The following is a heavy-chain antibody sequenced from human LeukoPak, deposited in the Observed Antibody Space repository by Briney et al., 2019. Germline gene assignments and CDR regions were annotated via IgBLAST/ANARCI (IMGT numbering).Heavy chain of an antibody. CDR1: GYSFTSNG. D-gene: IGHD6-19*01. CDR3: ARCRLWLVLPHDS. V-gene: IGHV1-18*01. CDR2: ISPYNNNA. J-gene: IGHJ4*02. Sequence: ASVKVSCKASGYSFTSNGISWVRQSPGQGLEWIGWISPYNNNAKYAQKFQGRVTMTTDTSTNTAYMELRSLRSGDTATYFCARCRLWLVLPHDSWGQGTLVTVSS.